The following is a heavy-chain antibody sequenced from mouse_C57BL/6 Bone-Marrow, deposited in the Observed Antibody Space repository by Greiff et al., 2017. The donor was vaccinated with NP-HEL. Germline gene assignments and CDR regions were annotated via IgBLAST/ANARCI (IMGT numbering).Heavy chain of an antibody. CDR1: GYTFTSYW. CDR2: IYPGSGST. J-gene: IGHJ4*01. Sequence: VQLQQSGAELVKPGASVKLSCKASGYTFTSYWIEWVKQRPGHGLEWIGEIYPGSGSTNYNEKFKGKATLTADTSSSTAYMQLSSLTSEDSAIYYCARSSGFPYAMDYWGQGTSVTVSA. V-gene: IGHV1-9*01. CDR3: ARSSGFPYAMDY.